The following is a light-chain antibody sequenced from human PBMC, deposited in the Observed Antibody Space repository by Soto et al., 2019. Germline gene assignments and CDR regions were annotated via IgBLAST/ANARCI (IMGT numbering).Light chain of an antibody. CDR1: SSDIGGYNS. CDR3: SSYAGSNNMI. V-gene: IGLV2-8*01. Sequence: QSALTQPPSASGSPGQSVTISCTGTSSDIGGYNSVSWYQQHPDKAPKPMIYEVTRRPSGVPDRFSGSKSGNTASLTVSGLQAEDEADYYCSSYAGSNNMIFGGGTKLTV. J-gene: IGLJ2*01. CDR2: EVT.